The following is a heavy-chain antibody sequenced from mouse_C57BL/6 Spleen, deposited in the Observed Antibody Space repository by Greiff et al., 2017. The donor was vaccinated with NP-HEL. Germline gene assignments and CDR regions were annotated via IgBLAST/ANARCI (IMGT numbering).Heavy chain of an antibody. CDR3: AREAYYSNYFDY. Sequence: EVQLQQSGPELVKPGASVKMSCKASGYTFTDYNMHWVKQSHGKSLEWIGYINPNNGGTSYNQKFKGKATLTVNKSSSTAYMELRSLTSEDSAVYYCAREAYYSNYFDYWGKGTTLTVSS. D-gene: IGHD2-5*01. CDR1: GYTFTDYN. V-gene: IGHV1-22*01. J-gene: IGHJ2*01. CDR2: INPNNGGT.